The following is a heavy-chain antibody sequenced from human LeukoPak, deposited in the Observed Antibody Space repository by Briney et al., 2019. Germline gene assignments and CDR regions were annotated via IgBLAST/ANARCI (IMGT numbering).Heavy chain of an antibody. D-gene: IGHD3-3*01. V-gene: IGHV4-30-4*08. J-gene: IGHJ6*03. CDR3: ARDRGYYDFLLSSSEKYFYYYMDV. CDR1: GGSISSGDYY. CDR2: IYYSGST. Sequence: SQTLSLTCTVSGGSISSGDYYWSWIRQPPGKGLEWIGYIYYSGSTYYNPSLKSRVTISVDTSKNQFSLRLSSVTAADTAVYYCARDRGYYDFLLSSSEKYFYYYMDVWGKGTTVTVSS.